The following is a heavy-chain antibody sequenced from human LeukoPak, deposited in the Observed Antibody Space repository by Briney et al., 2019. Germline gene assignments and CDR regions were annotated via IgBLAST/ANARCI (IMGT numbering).Heavy chain of an antibody. D-gene: IGHD5-24*01. CDR2: IFNSGST. Sequence: PSETLSLTCSVSGGSISGSSFFWGWIRQPPGNGLEWIGSIFNSGSTHYSPSLKSRVTMTVDTSKNQFSLKLSSVTAADTAVDYCARAEDGYQIDYWGQGTLVTVSS. J-gene: IGHJ4*02. CDR1: GGSISGSSFF. V-gene: IGHV4-39*07. CDR3: ARAEDGYQIDY.